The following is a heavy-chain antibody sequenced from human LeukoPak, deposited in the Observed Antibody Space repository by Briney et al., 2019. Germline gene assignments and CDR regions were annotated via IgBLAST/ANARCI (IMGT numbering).Heavy chain of an antibody. CDR3: ARESLAGYSSGCFDY. V-gene: IGHV1-2*02. CDR2: INPNSGGT. CDR1: GYTFTSYY. J-gene: IGHJ4*02. D-gene: IGHD6-19*01. Sequence: ASVKVSCKASGYTFTSYYMHWVRQAPGQGLEWMGWINPNSGGTNYAQKFQGRVTMTRDTSISTAYMELSRLRSDDTAVYYCARESLAGYSSGCFDYWGQGTLVTVSS.